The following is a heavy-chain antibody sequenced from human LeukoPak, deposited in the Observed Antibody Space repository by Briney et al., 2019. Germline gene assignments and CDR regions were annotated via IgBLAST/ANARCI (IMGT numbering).Heavy chain of an antibody. J-gene: IGHJ4*02. CDR2: INPSGSST. CDR1: GYTFTTYS. Sequence: ASVKVSCMASGYTFTTYSMHWVRQAPGQGLEWMGIINPSGSSTTYAQKFQGRVTMTRDMSTSTVYMELSSLRSEDTAVYYCARDRERIWRRTYFDYWGQGTLVTVSS. D-gene: IGHD2-15*01. V-gene: IGHV1-46*01. CDR3: ARDRERIWRRTYFDY.